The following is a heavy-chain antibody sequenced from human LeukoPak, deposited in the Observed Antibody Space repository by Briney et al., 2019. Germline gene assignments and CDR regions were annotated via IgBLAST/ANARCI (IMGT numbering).Heavy chain of an antibody. J-gene: IGHJ4*02. D-gene: IGHD3-22*01. V-gene: IGHV3-49*04. CDR1: GFTFGDYT. CDR2: IRSKAYGGTT. Sequence: GRSLRLSCTASGFTFGDYTMSWVRQAPGKGLEGVSFIRSKAYGGTTEYAASVKGRFTISRDDSKSSAYLHMNRLKTEDTAVYYCTMVESSDYHPYSFDCWGQGTLVTVSS. CDR3: TMVESSDYHPYSFDC.